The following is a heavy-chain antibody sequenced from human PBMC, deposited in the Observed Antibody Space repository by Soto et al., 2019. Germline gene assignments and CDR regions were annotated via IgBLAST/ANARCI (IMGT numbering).Heavy chain of an antibody. Sequence: GGSLRLSCTASGCSFSSYAVSWVRQAPGGGLEWVSFVGGGGGATFSSDAVKVRVTISSPTPKNTVYLPMSSPRPEDTATYSCTKSHGPVGTVTRYTVPYSSFYFGPWGQGTQVTVSS. CDR1: GCSFSSYA. V-gene: IGHV3-23*01. CDR2: VGGGGGAT. J-gene: IGHJ5*02. D-gene: IGHD3-10*01. CDR3: TKSHGPVGTVTRYTVPYSSFYFGP.